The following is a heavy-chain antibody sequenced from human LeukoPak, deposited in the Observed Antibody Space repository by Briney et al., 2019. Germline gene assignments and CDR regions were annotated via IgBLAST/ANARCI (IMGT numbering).Heavy chain of an antibody. D-gene: IGHD6-6*01. CDR3: ARAGIAARPILDY. CDR1: GFTFSSYS. J-gene: IGHJ4*02. V-gene: IGHV3-21*01. Sequence: PGGSLRLSCAASGFTFSSYSMNWVRQAPGKGLEWVSSISSGSNYIYYADSLKGRFTISRDDAKNSLYLQMNSLRAEDTAVYYCARAGIAARPILDYWGQGTLVTVSS. CDR2: ISSGSNYI.